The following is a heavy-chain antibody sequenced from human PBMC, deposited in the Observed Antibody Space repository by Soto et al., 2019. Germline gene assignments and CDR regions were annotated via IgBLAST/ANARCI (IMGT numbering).Heavy chain of an antibody. Sequence: SETLSLTCTVSGGPFSRGGYYWSWIRQHPGKGLEWIGYIYYSGSTYYNPSLKSRVTISVDTSKNQFSLKLSSVTAADTAVYYCASSSSMNTAMVDYWGQGTLVTVSS. CDR3: ASSSSMNTAMVDY. CDR2: IYYSGST. CDR1: GGPFSRGGYY. V-gene: IGHV4-31*03. D-gene: IGHD5-18*01. J-gene: IGHJ4*02.